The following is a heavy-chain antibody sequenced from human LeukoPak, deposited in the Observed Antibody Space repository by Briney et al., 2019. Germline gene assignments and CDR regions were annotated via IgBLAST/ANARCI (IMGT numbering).Heavy chain of an antibody. Sequence: GGSLRLSCAASGFTFSSYSMNWVRQAPGKGLEWVSYISSSSSTIYYADSVKGRFTISRDNAKNSLYLQMNSLRAEDTAVYYCARDPHEFGTVTTIVDYWGQGTLVTVSS. CDR2: ISSSSSTI. CDR3: ARDPHEFGTVTTIVDY. D-gene: IGHD4-17*01. J-gene: IGHJ4*02. V-gene: IGHV3-48*01. CDR1: GFTFSSYS.